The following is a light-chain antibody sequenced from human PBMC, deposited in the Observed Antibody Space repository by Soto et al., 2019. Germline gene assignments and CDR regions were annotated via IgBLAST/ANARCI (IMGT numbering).Light chain of an antibody. CDR2: GAS. Sequence: EIVLTQSPGTLSLSPGERATLSCRASQSLTSSYLAWYQLKPGQAPRLLIYGASTRASGIPDRFSGSGSGTDFTLTISRLEPEGFAVYYCQRYGGSPYTFGQGTELEIK. J-gene: IGKJ2*01. CDR3: QRYGGSPYT. V-gene: IGKV3-20*01. CDR1: QSLTSSY.